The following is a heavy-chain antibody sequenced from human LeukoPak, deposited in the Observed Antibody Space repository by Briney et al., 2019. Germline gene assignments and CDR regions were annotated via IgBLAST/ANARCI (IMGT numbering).Heavy chain of an antibody. J-gene: IGHJ4*02. Sequence: SETLPLTCSVSGGSISSSTYYWSWIRRPPGKGLDWIGSIYYSGRTYYNPSLNSRVTISVDTSKNQFSLTLSSVTAADTAVYYCARHGDYGDPFDYWGQGTLVTVSS. D-gene: IGHD4-17*01. V-gene: IGHV4-39*01. CDR3: ARHGDYGDPFDY. CDR1: GGSISSSTYY. CDR2: IYYSGRT.